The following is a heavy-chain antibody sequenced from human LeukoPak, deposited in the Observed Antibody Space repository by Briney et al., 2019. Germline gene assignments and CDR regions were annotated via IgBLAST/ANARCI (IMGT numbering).Heavy chain of an antibody. Sequence: GGSLRLSCAASGFTFSGSAMHWVRQASRKGLEWVGRIRSKANSYATAYAASVKGRFTISRDDSKNTAYLQMNSLKTEDTAVYYCTSPHDYGDYWGQGTLVTVSS. J-gene: IGHJ4*02. CDR1: GFTFSGSA. CDR3: TSPHDYGDY. V-gene: IGHV3-73*01. CDR2: IRSKANSYAT.